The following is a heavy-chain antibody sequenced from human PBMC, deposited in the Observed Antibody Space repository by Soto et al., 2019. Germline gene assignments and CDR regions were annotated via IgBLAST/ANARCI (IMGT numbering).Heavy chain of an antibody. J-gene: IGHJ6*02. V-gene: IGHV3-30-3*01. Sequence: GGSLRLSCAASGFTFSDYAMHWVRQAPGKGLEWVAIISFDGSNEHYADSVQGRFTISRDNSENTLYLQMNSLRADDTAVYYCARPAATVIFYSGMDVWGQVTTVTVS. CDR3: ARPAATVIFYSGMDV. CDR1: GFTFSDYA. CDR2: ISFDGSNE. D-gene: IGHD4-17*01.